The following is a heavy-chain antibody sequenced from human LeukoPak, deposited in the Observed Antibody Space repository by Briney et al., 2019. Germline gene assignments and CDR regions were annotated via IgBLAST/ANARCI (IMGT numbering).Heavy chain of an antibody. D-gene: IGHD4-11*01. CDR2: LSGSGDSK. V-gene: IGHV3-11*01. CDR3: ARRAYSNHFFDY. CDR1: GFTFSDYY. J-gene: IGHJ4*02. Sequence: GGSLRLSCAASGFTFSDYYMSWVRQAPGKGLEWVSDLSGSGDSKFYADSVKGRFTFSRDNARKSLYLQVNSLRAEDTAIYYCARRAYSNHFFDYWGQGTLVTVSP.